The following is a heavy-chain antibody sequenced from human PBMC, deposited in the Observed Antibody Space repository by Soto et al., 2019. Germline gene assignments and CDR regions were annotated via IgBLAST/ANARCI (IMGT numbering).Heavy chain of an antibody. CDR2: IWYDGSNK. CDR1: GFTFSSYG. CDR3: ARDLGGCSGGSCYFVYYGMDV. D-gene: IGHD2-15*01. V-gene: IGHV3-33*01. J-gene: IGHJ6*02. Sequence: QVQLVESGGGVVQPGRSLRLSCAASGFTFSSYGMHWVRQAPGKGLEWVAVIWYDGSNKYYADSVKGRFTISRDNSKNTLYLQMNSLRAEDKAVYYCARDLGGCSGGSCYFVYYGMDVWGQGTTVTVSS.